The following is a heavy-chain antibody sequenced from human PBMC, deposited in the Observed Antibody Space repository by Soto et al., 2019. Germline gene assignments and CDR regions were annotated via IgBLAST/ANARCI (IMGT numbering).Heavy chain of an antibody. Sequence: ASVKVSCKASGYTFTSYYMHWVRQAPGQGLEWMGIINPSGGSTSYAQKFQGRVTITADKSTGTAYMELNSLRSEDTAIYYCVRNSPIGSTFSGHDGIDYWGQGTLVTVSS. D-gene: IGHD5-12*01. CDR1: GYTFTSYY. V-gene: IGHV1-46*01. CDR3: VRNSPIGSTFSGHDGIDY. CDR2: INPSGGST. J-gene: IGHJ4*02.